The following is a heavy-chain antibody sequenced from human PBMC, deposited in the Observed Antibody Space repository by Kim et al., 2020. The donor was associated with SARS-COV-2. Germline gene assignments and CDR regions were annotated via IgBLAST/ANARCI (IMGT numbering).Heavy chain of an antibody. CDR1: GFTFSSYG. CDR3: ARGVATRTFHFDY. Sequence: GGSLRLSCAASGFTFSSYGMHWVRQAPGKGLEWVAVIWSDGSNKYYADSVKGRFTISRDNSKNTLYLQMNSLRDEDTAVYYCARGVATRTFHFDYWGQGALVTVSS. V-gene: IGHV3-33*01. D-gene: IGHD5-12*01. CDR2: IWSDGSNK. J-gene: IGHJ4*02.